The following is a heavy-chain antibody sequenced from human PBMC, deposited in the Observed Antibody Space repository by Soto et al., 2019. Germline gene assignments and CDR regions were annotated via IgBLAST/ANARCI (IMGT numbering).Heavy chain of an antibody. D-gene: IGHD1-1*01. CDR1: GGSFSGYQ. CDR3: ARAWMFDP. Sequence: SDTLSLTCGFSGGSFSGYQWNWIRQSPGQGLEWIGEINHSGTTKYNPSLESRINLSVDASKKQFSLKMFSVTAADTAIYYCARAWMFDPWGKGPKLTLSS. J-gene: IGHJ5*02. CDR2: INHSGTT. V-gene: IGHV4-34*01.